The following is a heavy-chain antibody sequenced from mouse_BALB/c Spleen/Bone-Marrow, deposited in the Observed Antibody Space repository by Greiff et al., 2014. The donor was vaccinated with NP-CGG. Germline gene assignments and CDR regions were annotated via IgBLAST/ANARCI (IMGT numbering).Heavy chain of an antibody. V-gene: IGHV5-6-3*01. CDR2: INSNGGST. CDR1: GFTFGNYA. J-gene: IGHJ2*01. Sequence: EVKLVESGGGLVQPGGSLKLSCAASGFTFGNYAMSWVRQTPDKRLELVATINSNGGSTYYPDSVKGRFTISRDNARNTLYLQMSSLKSEDTAMYYCARVAYYNVYFDYWGQGTTLTGSS. D-gene: IGHD2-12*01. CDR3: ARVAYYNVYFDY.